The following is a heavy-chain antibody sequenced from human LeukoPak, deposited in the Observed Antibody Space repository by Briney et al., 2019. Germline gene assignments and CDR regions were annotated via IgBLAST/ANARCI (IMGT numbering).Heavy chain of an antibody. V-gene: IGHV1-69*13. CDR1: GGTFGSYA. Sequence: SVKVSCKASGGTFGSYAISWVRQAPGQGLEWMGGIIPIFGTANYAQKFQGRVTITADESTSTAYMELSSLRSEDTAVYYCAREAYCGGDCYADFDYWGQGTLVTVSS. D-gene: IGHD2-21*02. J-gene: IGHJ4*02. CDR2: IIPIFGTA. CDR3: AREAYCGGDCYADFDY.